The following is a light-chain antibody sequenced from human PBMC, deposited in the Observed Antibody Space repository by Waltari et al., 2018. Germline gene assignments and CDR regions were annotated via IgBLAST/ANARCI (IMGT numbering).Light chain of an antibody. CDR2: ATS. V-gene: IGKV1-12*01. CDR1: QDIRNW. J-gene: IGKJ3*01. CDR3: QQANSFPIT. Sequence: DIQMTQSPSSVSASVGDRVTITCRASQDIRNWLAWYQQKPGKAPNLLIYATSSLQTGVPSRFSGSGSGTEFTLTISSLQPEDFATYYGQQANSFPITFGPGTKVDIK.